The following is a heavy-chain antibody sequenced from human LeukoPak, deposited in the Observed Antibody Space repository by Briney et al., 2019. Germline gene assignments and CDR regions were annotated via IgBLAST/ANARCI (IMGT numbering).Heavy chain of an antibody. CDR1: GGSISSYY. J-gene: IGHJ6*03. CDR2: IYYSGSN. V-gene: IGHV4-59*01. D-gene: IGHD6-13*01. Sequence: SETLSLTCTVSGGSISSYYWSWIRQPPGKGLEWIVYIYYSGSNNYHPSLKSRVTISVDTSKNQFSLKLSSVTAADTAVYYCARVIQGSSSWDYYYYMDGWGKGTTVTVSS. CDR3: ARVIQGSSSWDYYYYMDG.